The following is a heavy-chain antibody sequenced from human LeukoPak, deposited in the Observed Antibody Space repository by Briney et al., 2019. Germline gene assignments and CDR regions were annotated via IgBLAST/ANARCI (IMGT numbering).Heavy chain of an antibody. CDR3: ARRESGHLWFGEFLYFDY. CDR1: GFTFSSYG. J-gene: IGHJ4*02. Sequence: GGSLRLSCSVSGFTFSSYGMTWVRQAPGEGLEWVSAISGSDGNTYYADSVKGRFTISRDNAKNSLYLQMNSLRAEDTAVYYCARRESGHLWFGEFLYFDYWGQGTLVTVSS. CDR2: ISGSDGNT. V-gene: IGHV3-23*01. D-gene: IGHD3-10*01.